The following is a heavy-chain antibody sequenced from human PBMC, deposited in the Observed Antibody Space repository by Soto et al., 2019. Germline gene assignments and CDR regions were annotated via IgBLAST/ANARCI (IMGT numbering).Heavy chain of an antibody. CDR3: ARRYSGYVGRYYYYYFMDV. Sequence: SETLSLTCTVSGGSISSSSYYWGWIRQPPGKGLEWIGSIYYSGSTYYNPSLKSRVTISVDTSKNQFSLKLSSVTAADTAVYYCARRYSGYVGRYYYYYFMDVWGKGTTVTFSS. D-gene: IGHD5-12*01. J-gene: IGHJ6*03. CDR1: GGSISSSSYY. V-gene: IGHV4-39*01. CDR2: IYYSGST.